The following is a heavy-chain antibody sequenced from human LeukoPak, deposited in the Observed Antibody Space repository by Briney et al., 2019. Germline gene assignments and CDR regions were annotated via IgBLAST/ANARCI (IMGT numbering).Heavy chain of an antibody. Sequence: GGSLRFSCAASGFTFSSYVMHWVRQAPGKGLEWVAVISYDGSNKNYADSVKGRFTISRDNSKNTLDLEMNSLRAEDAAVYYCVGYCSTASCGASYWGQGTLVTVSS. J-gene: IGHJ4*02. CDR1: GFTFSSYV. V-gene: IGHV3-30-3*01. CDR2: ISYDGSNK. CDR3: VGYCSTASCGASY. D-gene: IGHD2-2*01.